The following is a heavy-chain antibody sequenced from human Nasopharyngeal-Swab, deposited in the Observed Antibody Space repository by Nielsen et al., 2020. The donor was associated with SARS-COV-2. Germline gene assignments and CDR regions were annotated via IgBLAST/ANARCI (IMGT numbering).Heavy chain of an antibody. CDR3: TGYSTIFY. CDR1: GFTFGDYA. V-gene: IGHV3-49*04. D-gene: IGHD2-2*01. Sequence: GGSPRLSCTTSGFTFGDYAMSWVRQAPGKGLEWVGFIRSEANGGTAEYAVSVEGRFSISRDDSKSIAYLQMNSLKTEDSAVYYCTGYSTIFYWGQGTLVTVSS. CDR2: IRSEANGGTA. J-gene: IGHJ4*02.